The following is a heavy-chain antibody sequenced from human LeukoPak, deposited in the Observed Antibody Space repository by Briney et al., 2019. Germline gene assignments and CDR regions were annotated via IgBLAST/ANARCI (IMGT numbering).Heavy chain of an antibody. CDR2: ISAYNGNT. Sequence: ASVKVSCKASGGTFSSYAISWVRQAPGQGLEWMGWISAYNGNTNYAQKLQGRVTMTTDTSTSTAYMELRSLRSDDTAVYYCARERTTAMVRVADYWGQGTLVTVSS. J-gene: IGHJ4*02. D-gene: IGHD5-18*01. V-gene: IGHV1-18*01. CDR1: GGTFSSYA. CDR3: ARERTTAMVRVADY.